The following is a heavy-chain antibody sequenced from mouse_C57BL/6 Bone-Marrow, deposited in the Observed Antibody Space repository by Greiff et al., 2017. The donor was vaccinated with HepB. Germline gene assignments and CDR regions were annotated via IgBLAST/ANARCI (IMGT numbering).Heavy chain of an antibody. V-gene: IGHV1-54*01. Sequence: QVQLQQSGAELVRPGTSVKVSCKASGYAFTNYLIEWVKQRPGQGLEWIGVINPGSGGTNYNEKFKGKATLTADKSSSTAYMQLSSLTSEDTAVYFCAREGNYGNYFDYWGQGTTLTVSS. CDR3: AREGNYGNYFDY. D-gene: IGHD2-1*01. CDR2: INPGSGGT. J-gene: IGHJ2*01. CDR1: GYAFTNYL.